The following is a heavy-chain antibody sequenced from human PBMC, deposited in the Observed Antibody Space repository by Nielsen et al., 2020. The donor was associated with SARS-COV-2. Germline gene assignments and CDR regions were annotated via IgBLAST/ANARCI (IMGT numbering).Heavy chain of an antibody. V-gene: IGHV4-39*07. J-gene: IGHJ3*02. Sequence: GSLRLSCTVSGGSISSSSYYWGWIRQPPGKGLEWIGSIYYSGSTYYNPSLKSRVTISVDTSKNQFSLKLSSVTAADTAVYYCARNPYCSGGSCYSGAFDIWGQGTMVTVSS. D-gene: IGHD2-15*01. CDR2: IYYSGST. CDR1: GGSISSSSYY. CDR3: ARNPYCSGGSCYSGAFDI.